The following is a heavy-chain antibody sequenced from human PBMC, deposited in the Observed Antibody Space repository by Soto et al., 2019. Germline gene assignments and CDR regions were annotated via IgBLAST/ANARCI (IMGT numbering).Heavy chain of an antibody. V-gene: IGHV3-23*01. D-gene: IGHD6-25*01. J-gene: IGHJ5*02. CDR2: ISGSGGST. CDR1: GFTFSSYA. Sequence: GGSLRLSCAASGFTFSSYAMSWVRQAPGKGLEWVSAISGSGGSTYYADSVKGRFTISRDNSKNTLYLQMNSLRAEDTAVYYCAKDSWLEVGGSNWFDPWGEGTLVTVSS. CDR3: AKDSWLEVGGSNWFDP.